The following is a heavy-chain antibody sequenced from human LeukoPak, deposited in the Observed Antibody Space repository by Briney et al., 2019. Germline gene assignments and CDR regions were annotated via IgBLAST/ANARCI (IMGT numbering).Heavy chain of an antibody. CDR1: GGSISSGGYY. D-gene: IGHD3-22*01. J-gene: IGHJ4*02. CDR2: IYYSGST. CDR3: ARGHYDSSGYYFDY. Sequence: PSETLSLTCTVSGGSISSGGYYWSWIRQHPGKGLEWSGYIYYSGSTYYNPSLKSRVTISVDTSKNQFSLKLSSVTAADTAVYYCARGHYDSSGYYFDYWGQGTLVTVSS. V-gene: IGHV4-31*03.